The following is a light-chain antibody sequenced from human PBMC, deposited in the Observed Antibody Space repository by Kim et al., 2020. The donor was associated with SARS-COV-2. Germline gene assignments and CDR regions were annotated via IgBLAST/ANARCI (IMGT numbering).Light chain of an antibody. CDR2: ATS. Sequence: PGERATLSCRASQSDSSIYLAWYKQKPGQAPRLLIYATSTRATGIPDRFSGSGSGTDFTLTISRLEPEDFAVYYCQEYDDSPPWTFGQGTKVDIK. CDR1: QSDSSIY. CDR3: QEYDDSPPWT. V-gene: IGKV3-20*01. J-gene: IGKJ1*01.